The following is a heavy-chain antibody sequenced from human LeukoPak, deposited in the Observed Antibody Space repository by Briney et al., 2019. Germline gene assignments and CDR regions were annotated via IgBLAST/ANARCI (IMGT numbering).Heavy chain of an antibody. CDR2: INTNTGNP. V-gene: IGHV7-4-1*02. J-gene: IGHJ4*02. CDR1: GYTFTGYY. CDR3: AREAAGTPYYFDY. Sequence: EASVKVSCKASGYTFTGYYMHWVRQAPGQGLELLGWINTNTGNPTYAQGFTGRFVFSLDTSVSTAYLQISSLKAEDTAVYYCAREAAGTPYYFDYWGQGTLVTVSS. D-gene: IGHD1-1*01.